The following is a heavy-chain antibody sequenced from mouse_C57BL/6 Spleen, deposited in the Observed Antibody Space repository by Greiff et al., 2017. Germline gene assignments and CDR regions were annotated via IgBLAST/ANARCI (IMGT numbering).Heavy chain of an antibody. V-gene: IGHV5-17*01. D-gene: IGHD2-12*01. J-gene: IGHJ4*01. CDR1: GFTFSDYG. CDR3: AEIRREYYAMDY. Sequence: EVMLVESGGGLVKPGGSLKLSCAASGFTFSDYGMHWVRQAPEKGLEWVAYISSGSSTIYYADTVKGRFTISRDNAKNTLFLQMTSLRSEDTAMYYCAEIRREYYAMDYWGQGTSVTVSS. CDR2: ISSGSSTI.